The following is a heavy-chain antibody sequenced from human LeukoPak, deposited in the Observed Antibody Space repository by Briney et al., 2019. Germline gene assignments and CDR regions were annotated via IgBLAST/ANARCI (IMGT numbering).Heavy chain of an antibody. CDR2: INHSGST. D-gene: IGHD2-2*01. CDR3: ARGRGGYCSSTSCYRFDY. CDR1: GGSFSGYY. J-gene: IGHJ4*02. V-gene: IGHV4-34*01. Sequence: NPSETLSLTCAVYGGSFSGYYWSWIRQPPGKGLEWIGEINHSGSTNYNPSLKSRVTISVDTSKNQFSLKLSSVTAADTAVCYCARGRGGYCSSTSCYRFDYWGQGTLVTVSS.